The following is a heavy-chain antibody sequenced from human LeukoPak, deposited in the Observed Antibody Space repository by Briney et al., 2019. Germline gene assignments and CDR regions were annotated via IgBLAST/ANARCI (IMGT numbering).Heavy chain of an antibody. J-gene: IGHJ6*03. Sequence: GESLRISCKGSGYTFASHWIGGVRQMPGKGLEWMGIIYPGDSDTRYSPSFQGQVTISADKSISTAYLQWSSLKASDTAMYYCARTAYSGWDYYYYMDVWGKGTTVTVSS. CDR3: ARTAYSGWDYYYYMDV. CDR1: GYTFASHW. CDR2: IYPGDSDT. V-gene: IGHV5-51*01. D-gene: IGHD6-19*01.